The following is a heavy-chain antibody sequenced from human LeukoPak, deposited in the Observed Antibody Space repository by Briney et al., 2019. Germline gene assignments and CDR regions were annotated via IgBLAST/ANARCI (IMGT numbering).Heavy chain of an antibody. CDR2: IRTKAYGGTT. CDR1: GFTFGDYA. D-gene: IGHD3-3*01. J-gene: IGHJ5*02. Sequence: GRSLRLSCTASGFTFGDYAMSWVRQAPGKGLEWGGFIRTKAYGGTTEYAASVKGRFTISIDDSKSIAYLQMNSLKTEDTAVYYCTRDPRITIFGVVPDPWGQGTLVTVSS. CDR3: TRDPRITIFGVVPDP. V-gene: IGHV3-49*04.